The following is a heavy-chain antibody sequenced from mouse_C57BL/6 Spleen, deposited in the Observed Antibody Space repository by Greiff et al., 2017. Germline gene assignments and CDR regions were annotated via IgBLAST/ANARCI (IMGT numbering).Heavy chain of an antibody. V-gene: IGHV1-55*01. CDR3: AMATVVGTSFAY. Sequence: QVQLQQPGAELAKPGASVKMSCKASGYTFTSYWITWVKQRPGQGLEWIGDIYPGSGSTNYNEKFKSKATLTVDTSSSTAYMQLSSLTSEDSAVYYGAMATVVGTSFAYWGQGTLVTVSA. D-gene: IGHD1-1*01. CDR1: GYTFTSYW. CDR2: IYPGSGST. J-gene: IGHJ3*01.